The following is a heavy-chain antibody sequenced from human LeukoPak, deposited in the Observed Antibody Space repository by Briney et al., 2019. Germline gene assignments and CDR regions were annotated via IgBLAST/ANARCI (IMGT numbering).Heavy chain of an antibody. CDR3: ARGYCSSTSCRILGYYYGMDV. D-gene: IGHD2-2*01. Sequence: GGSLRLSCAASGFTFSSYSMNWVRQAPGKGLEWVSSISSNSSYIYYADSVKGRFTISRDNAKNSLYLQMNSLRAEDTAVYYCARGYCSSTSCRILGYYYGMDVWGQGTTVTVSS. CDR1: GFTFSSYS. J-gene: IGHJ6*02. CDR2: ISSNSSYI. V-gene: IGHV3-21*01.